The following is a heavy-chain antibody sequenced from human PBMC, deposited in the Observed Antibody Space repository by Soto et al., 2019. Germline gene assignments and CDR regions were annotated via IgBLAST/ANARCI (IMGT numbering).Heavy chain of an antibody. J-gene: IGHJ3*02. CDR3: ARPVAVAGQWGPDDTFEI. Sequence: QVQLVQSGAEERKPGASVKVSCKASGYIFTTYAIHWVRQAPGQRPEWMGWVDTDNGNTGYSQKFQGRVTITRDTSANTVFMELSSLRSEDTALYYCARPVAVAGQWGPDDTFEIWGQGTMVTVSS. CDR2: VDTDNGNT. CDR1: GYIFTTYA. V-gene: IGHV1-3*04. D-gene: IGHD6-19*01.